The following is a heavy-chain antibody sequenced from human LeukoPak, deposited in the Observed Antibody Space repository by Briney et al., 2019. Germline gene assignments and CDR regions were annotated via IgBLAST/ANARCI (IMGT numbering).Heavy chain of an antibody. Sequence: GASVKVSCKASGYTFTGYYMHWVRQAPGQGLEWMGIINPSGSSTSYAQKFQGRVTMTRDMSTSTVYMELSSLRSEDTAVYYCARDGYFERGENTNYYYYYMDVWGKGTTVTVSS. D-gene: IGHD2-21*01. V-gene: IGHV1-46*01. J-gene: IGHJ6*03. CDR3: ARDGYFERGENTNYYYYYMDV. CDR2: INPSGSST. CDR1: GYTFTGYY.